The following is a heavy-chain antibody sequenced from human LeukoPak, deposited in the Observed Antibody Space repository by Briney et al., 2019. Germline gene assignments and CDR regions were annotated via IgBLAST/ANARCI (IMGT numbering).Heavy chain of an antibody. Sequence: SQTLSLTCTVSGGSISSGDYYWSWIRQPPGKGLEWIGYIYYSGSTYYNPSLKSRVTISVDASKNQFSLKLSFVTAADTAVYYCARRSYYYDSSGYFDYWGQGTLVTVSS. CDR3: ARRSYYYDSSGYFDY. CDR1: GGSISSGDYY. J-gene: IGHJ4*02. CDR2: IYYSGST. V-gene: IGHV4-30-4*01. D-gene: IGHD3-22*01.